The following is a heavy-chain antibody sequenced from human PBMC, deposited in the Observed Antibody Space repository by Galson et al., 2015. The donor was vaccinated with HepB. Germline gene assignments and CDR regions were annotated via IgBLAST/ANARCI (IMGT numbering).Heavy chain of an antibody. J-gene: IGHJ6*02. CDR1: GDSLHAVA. D-gene: IGHD4-23*01. Sequence: SVKVSCKVIGDSLHAVAIHWVRQTPTKGLEWVGGYDPEEGETVYAEEFQGRVTMAEDTTTDTAYIELSSLRSEDTALFYCATDTDGGSYSYGMDVWGQGTTVTVSS. V-gene: IGHV1-24*01. CDR3: ATDTDGGSYSYGMDV. CDR2: YDPEEGET.